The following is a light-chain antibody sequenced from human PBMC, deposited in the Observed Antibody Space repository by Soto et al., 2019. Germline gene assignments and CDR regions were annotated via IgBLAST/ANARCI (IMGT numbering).Light chain of an antibody. Sequence: DIHMTQSPSSLSASVGDRVTITCQASQDIRNYLHWYQQKPGKAPELLIYDASTLHRGVPSRFSGSGFGKDFTLTISSLQPEDIATYYCQHYDDLPPISFGQGTRLEMK. CDR1: QDIRNY. V-gene: IGKV1-33*01. CDR3: QHYDDLPPIS. CDR2: DAS. J-gene: IGKJ5*01.